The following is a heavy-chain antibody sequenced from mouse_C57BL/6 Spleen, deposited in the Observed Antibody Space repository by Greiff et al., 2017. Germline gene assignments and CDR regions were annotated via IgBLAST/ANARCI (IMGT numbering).Heavy chain of an antibody. CDR1: GYTFTSYW. J-gene: IGHJ2*01. CDR2: IDPSDSYT. CDR3: ARRGYDSSSYYFDY. D-gene: IGHD1-1*01. V-gene: IGHV1-69*01. Sequence: QVQLKQPGAELVMPGASVKLSCKASGYTFTSYWMHWVKQRPGQGLEWIGEIDPSDSYTNYNQKFKGKSTLTVDKSSSTAYMQLSCLTSEDSAVYYCARRGYDSSSYYFDYWGQGTTLTVSS.